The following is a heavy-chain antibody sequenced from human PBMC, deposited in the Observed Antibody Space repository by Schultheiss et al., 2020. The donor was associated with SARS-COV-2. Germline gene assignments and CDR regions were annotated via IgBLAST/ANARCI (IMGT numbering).Heavy chain of an antibody. CDR1: GYTFTSYG. J-gene: IGHJ4*02. D-gene: IGHD1-26*01. CDR2: INPSGGST. Sequence: ASVKVSCKASGYTFTSYGISWVRQAPGQGLEWMGIINPSGGSTSYAQKFQGRVTMTRDTSTSTVYMELSSLRSEDTAVYYCARDKVVGAILDYWGQGTLVTVSS. CDR3: ARDKVVGAILDY. V-gene: IGHV1-46*01.